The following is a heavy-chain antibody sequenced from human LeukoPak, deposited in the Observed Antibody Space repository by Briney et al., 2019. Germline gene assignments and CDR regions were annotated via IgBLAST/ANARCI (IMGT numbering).Heavy chain of an antibody. CDR2: IIPIFGTA. CDR1: GGTFSSYA. CDR3: ASAYYYGSGSYASFDY. D-gene: IGHD3-10*01. J-gene: IGHJ4*02. V-gene: IGHV1-69*06. Sequence: SVKVSCKASGGTFSSYAISWVRQAPGQGLEWMGGIIPIFGTANYAQKFQGRVTITADKSTSTAYMELSSLRSEDTAVYYCASAYYYGSGSYASFDYWGQGTLVTVSS.